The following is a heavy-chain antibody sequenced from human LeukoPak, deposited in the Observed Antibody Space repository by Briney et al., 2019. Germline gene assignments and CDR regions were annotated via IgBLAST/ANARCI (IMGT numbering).Heavy chain of an antibody. CDR1: GDSIDTYY. Sequence: SGTLSLTCTVSGDSIDTYYWAWVRQPPGKGLEWIGYIYYSGSTNYNPSLKSRVTISVDTSKNQFSLKLSSVTAADTAVYYCARMYSSSSRRGFDPWGQGTLVTVSS. V-gene: IGHV4-59*08. D-gene: IGHD6-6*01. CDR3: ARMYSSSSRRGFDP. CDR2: IYYSGST. J-gene: IGHJ5*02.